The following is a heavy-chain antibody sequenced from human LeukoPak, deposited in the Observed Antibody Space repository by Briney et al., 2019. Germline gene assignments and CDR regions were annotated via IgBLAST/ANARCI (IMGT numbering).Heavy chain of an antibody. CDR1: GFTFSSYD. V-gene: IGHV3-48*03. CDR2: ISTSGSTI. Sequence: GGSLRLSCAASGFTFSSYDMNWLRQAPGKGLEWVSYISTSGSTIYYADSVKGRFTISRDNAKSSLYLQMNSLRAEDTAVYYCARDPGSSSSYNWFDPWGQGTLVTVSS. CDR3: ARDPGSSSSYNWFDP. J-gene: IGHJ5*02. D-gene: IGHD6-6*01.